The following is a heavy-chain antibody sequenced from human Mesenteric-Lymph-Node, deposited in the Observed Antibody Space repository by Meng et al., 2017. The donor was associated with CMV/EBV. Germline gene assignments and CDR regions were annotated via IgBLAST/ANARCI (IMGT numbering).Heavy chain of an antibody. Sequence: GSGYSLTNNWIGWVRQMPGKGLEWMGIIYPGDSDTRYSPSFQGQVTISADKSISTAYLQWSSLEASDTAIYYCARQTAMQYRRHFDYWGQGTLVTVSS. D-gene: IGHD2-8*01. CDR3: ARQTAMQYRRHFDY. CDR2: IYPGDSDT. V-gene: IGHV5-51*01. CDR1: GYSLTNNW. J-gene: IGHJ4*02.